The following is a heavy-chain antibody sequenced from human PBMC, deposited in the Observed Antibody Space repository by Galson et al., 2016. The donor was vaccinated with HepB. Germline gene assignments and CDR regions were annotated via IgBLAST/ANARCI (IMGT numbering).Heavy chain of an antibody. CDR1: GFAFSRNA. J-gene: IGHJ6*02. V-gene: IGHV3-30*03. CDR3: ASDHGSGSSISRYYGMDG. CDR2: ISNDGTNE. D-gene: IGHD3-10*01. Sequence: SLRLSCAASGFAFSRNAIHWVRQAPGKGLEWLAAISNDGTNEFYVDSVKGRFTISRDNADNTVFLQMNSLRPEDTAVYFCASDHGSGSSISRYYGMDGWGQGTTVTVSS.